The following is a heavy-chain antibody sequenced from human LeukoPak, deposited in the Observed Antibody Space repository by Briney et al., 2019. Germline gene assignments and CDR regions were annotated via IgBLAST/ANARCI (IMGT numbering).Heavy chain of an antibody. J-gene: IGHJ4*02. V-gene: IGHV4-30-4*08. D-gene: IGHD5-18*01. CDR2: IYYSGST. CDR3: ARDHSYGSDY. CDR1: GGSISSYY. Sequence: SETLSLTCTVSGGSISSYYWSWIRQPPGKGLEWIGYIYYSGSTYYNPSLKSRVTISVDTSKNQFSLKLSSVTAADTAVYYCARDHSYGSDYWGQGTLVTVS.